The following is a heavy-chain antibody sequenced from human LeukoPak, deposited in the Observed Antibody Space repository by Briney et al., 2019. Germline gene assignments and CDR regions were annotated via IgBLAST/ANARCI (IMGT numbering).Heavy chain of an antibody. V-gene: IGHV3-21*01. CDR1: GFTFSSYS. J-gene: IGHJ4*02. CDR3: ASGYGRARASDY. Sequence: PGGSLRLSCAASGFTFSSYSMNWVRRAPGKGLEWISSISSSGTYIYYADSVKGRFTISRDNAKNSLYLQMNSLRAEDTAVYYCASGYGRARASDYWGQGTLVTVSS. D-gene: IGHD1-26*01. CDR2: ISSSGTYI.